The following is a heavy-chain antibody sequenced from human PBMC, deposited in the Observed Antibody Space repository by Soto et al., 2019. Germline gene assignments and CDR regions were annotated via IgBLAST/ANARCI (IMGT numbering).Heavy chain of an antibody. CDR2: ISGTGSFI. J-gene: IGHJ4*02. CDR3: ARVNQVRIYDFWSGDLH. CDR1: GFIFSSYN. Sequence: EVQLVESGGGLVKPGGSLRLSCEASGFIFSSYNMNWVRQAPGKGLEWVSFISGTGSFIYYADSVKGRFTVSRDNANNAVYLQMSNLRATDTAVYYCARVNQVRIYDFWSGDLHWGQGTLVTVSS. V-gene: IGHV3-21*01. D-gene: IGHD3-3*01.